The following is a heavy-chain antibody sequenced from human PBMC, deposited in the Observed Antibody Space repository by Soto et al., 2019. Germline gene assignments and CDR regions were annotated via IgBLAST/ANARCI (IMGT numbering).Heavy chain of an antibody. J-gene: IGHJ6*02. D-gene: IGHD3-10*01. V-gene: IGHV1-2*02. CDR1: GYTFTGYY. CDR3: ARTGYGSGSYYYYYGMDV. CDR2: INPNSGGT. Sequence: ASVKVSCKASGYTFTGYYMHWVRQAPGQGREWMGWINPNSGGTNYAQKFQGRVTMTRDTSISTAYMELSRLGSDDTAVYFCARTGYGSGSYYYYYGMDVWGPGTTVTVSS.